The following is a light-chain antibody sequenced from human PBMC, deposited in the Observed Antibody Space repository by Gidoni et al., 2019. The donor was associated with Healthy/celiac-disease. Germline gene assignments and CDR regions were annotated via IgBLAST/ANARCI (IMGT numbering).Light chain of an antibody. J-gene: IGKJ3*01. Sequence: DIQMTQSPSTLSASVGDRVTITCRASQSISSWLAWYQQKPGKAPKLLSYKASSLESGVPSRFSGSGSGTEFTLTISSLQADEFATYDCKQYKSSPFTFGPGTKVEIK. CDR3: KQYKSSPFT. CDR2: KAS. CDR1: QSISSW. V-gene: IGKV1-5*03.